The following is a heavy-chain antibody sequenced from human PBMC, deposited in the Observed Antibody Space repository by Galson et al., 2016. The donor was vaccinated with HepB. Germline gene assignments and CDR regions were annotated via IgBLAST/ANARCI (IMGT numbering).Heavy chain of an antibody. Sequence: TLSPTCAVSSGSITSAGWWSWIRQHPGRGLEYIGYIHYSGTTYYTPSLTSRLTMSVDASKNEFSLNLTSVTAADTAVYFCARELYSYDSSGYYRFDYWGPGAQVTVSS. CDR2: IHYSGTT. D-gene: IGHD3-22*01. J-gene: IGHJ4*02. CDR3: ARELYSYDSSGYYRFDY. V-gene: IGHV4-31*11. CDR1: SGSITSAGW.